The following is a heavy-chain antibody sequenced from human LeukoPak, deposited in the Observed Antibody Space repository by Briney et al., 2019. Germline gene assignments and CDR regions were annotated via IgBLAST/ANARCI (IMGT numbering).Heavy chain of an antibody. CDR2: IYYSGST. Sequence: SQTLSLTCAVSGGSISSGGYSWSWIRQPPGKGLEWIGYIYYSGSTYYNPSLKSRVTISVDTSKNQFSLKLSSVTAADTAVYYCARGRSWYDYWGQGTLVTVSS. V-gene: IGHV4-30-4*07. CDR1: GGSISSGGYS. D-gene: IGHD6-13*01. J-gene: IGHJ4*02. CDR3: ARGRSWYDY.